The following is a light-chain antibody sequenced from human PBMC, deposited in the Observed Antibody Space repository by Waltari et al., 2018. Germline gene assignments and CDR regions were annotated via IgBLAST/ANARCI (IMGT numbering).Light chain of an antibody. V-gene: IGLV7-43*01. CDR3: RLYSGGAQQYV. Sequence: QTVVTQEPTLTVSPGGTVTLTCASSTGPVTSGYFPNLFQLKPGQTPRALIYSATNNHSGTLVRFSGSLVGGKAVLTLAGVQPEDEAEYYCRLYSGGAQQYVFGAGTKVFVL. J-gene: IGLJ1*01. CDR1: TGPVTSGYF. CDR2: SAT.